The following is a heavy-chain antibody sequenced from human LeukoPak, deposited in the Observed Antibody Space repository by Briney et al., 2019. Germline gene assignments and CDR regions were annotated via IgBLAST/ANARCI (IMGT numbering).Heavy chain of an antibody. J-gene: IGHJ3*02. CDR1: GYTFTNYY. CDR2: INPSGGST. V-gene: IGHV1-46*01. CDR3: ARAMRGTGGAFDI. D-gene: IGHD1-1*01. Sequence: ASVTVSCKASGYTFTNYYVHWVRQAPGQGLEWMGIINPSGGSTSYAQKFQGRVTMTRDTSTSTVYMELSSLRSEDTAVYYCARAMRGTGGAFDIWGQGTMVTVSS.